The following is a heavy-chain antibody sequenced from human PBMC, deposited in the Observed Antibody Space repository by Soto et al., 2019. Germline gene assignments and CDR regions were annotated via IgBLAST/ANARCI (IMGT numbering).Heavy chain of an antibody. CDR1: GFTFSSYG. V-gene: IGHV3-30*18. D-gene: IGHD4-17*01. CDR2: ISYDGSNK. J-gene: IGHJ1*01. Sequence: QVQLVESGGGVVQPGRSLRLSCAASGFTFSSYGMHWVRQAPGKGLEWVAVISYDGSNKYYADSVKGRFTISRDNSKNTLYLQMNSLRAEDTAVYYCAKDRVNEDDYGDYAWTSRAEYFQHWGQGTLVTVSS. CDR3: AKDRVNEDDYGDYAWTSRAEYFQH.